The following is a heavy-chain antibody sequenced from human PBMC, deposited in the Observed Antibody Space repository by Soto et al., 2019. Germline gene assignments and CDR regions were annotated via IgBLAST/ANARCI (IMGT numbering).Heavy chain of an antibody. CDR1: GYSISSDYY. Sequence: SETLSLTCAVSGYSISSDYYWGWIRQPPGKGLEWIGSIYHSGSTYYNPSLKSRVTISVGTSKNQFSLKLSSVTAADTAVYFCARGELGGTTYFDYWGQGTLVTVSS. CDR2: IYHSGST. J-gene: IGHJ4*02. CDR3: ARGELGGTTYFDY. V-gene: IGHV4-38-2*01. D-gene: IGHD1-26*01.